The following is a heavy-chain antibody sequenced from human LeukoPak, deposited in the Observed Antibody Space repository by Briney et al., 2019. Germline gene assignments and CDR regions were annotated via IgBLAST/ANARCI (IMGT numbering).Heavy chain of an antibody. CDR1: SESFSGYS. CDR2: INDSGRT. J-gene: IGHJ4*02. D-gene: IGHD2-2*03. Sequence: SETLSLTCAVYSESFSGYSYIWIRQPPGKGLDWIGKINDSGRTSYNPSLKSRVTISIDASKNQFSLNLHSVTAADTAVYYCARGPAGYCPSASCHHYFDRWGQGTPVTVSS. V-gene: IGHV4-34*01. CDR3: ARGPAGYCPSASCHHYFDR.